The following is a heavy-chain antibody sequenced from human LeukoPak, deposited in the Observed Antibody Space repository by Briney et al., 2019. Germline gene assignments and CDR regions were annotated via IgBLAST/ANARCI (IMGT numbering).Heavy chain of an antibody. D-gene: IGHD1-26*01. J-gene: IGHJ4*02. CDR3: AIEVGAGSFDY. Sequence: ASVKVSCKASGGTFSSYAISWVRQAPGQRLEWMGWINAGNGNTKYSQKFQGRVTITRDTSASTAYMELSSLRSEDTAVYYCAIEVGAGSFDYWGQGTLVTVSS. CDR2: INAGNGNT. CDR1: GGTFSSYA. V-gene: IGHV1-3*01.